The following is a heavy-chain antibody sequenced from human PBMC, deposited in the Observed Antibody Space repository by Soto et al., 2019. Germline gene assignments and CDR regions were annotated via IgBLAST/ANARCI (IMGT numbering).Heavy chain of an antibody. J-gene: IGHJ3*02. V-gene: IGHV1-18*01. D-gene: IGHD3-10*01. CDR3: AIPAVYGSGSDAFDI. CDR2: ISTYNGNT. Sequence: ASVKVSCKASGYTFTSYGISWVRQAPGQGLEWMGWISTYNGNTNYAQKLQGRVTMTTDTSTSTAYMELRSLRSDDTVVYYCAIPAVYGSGSDAFDIWGQGTMVTVSS. CDR1: GYTFTSYG.